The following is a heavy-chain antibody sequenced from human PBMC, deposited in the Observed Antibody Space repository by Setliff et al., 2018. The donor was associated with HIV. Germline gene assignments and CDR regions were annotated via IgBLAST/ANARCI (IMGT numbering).Heavy chain of an antibody. J-gene: IGHJ6*04. CDR3: AKDRTGTGTTLHV. D-gene: IGHD1-7*01. Sequence: ASVKVSCKASGYTFTNYYMHWVRQAPGQGLEWMGWINPKSGGTNYVQKFQGRVTMTRETSINTAYLELSRLRSDDTAVYYCAKDRTGTGTTLHVWGKGTTVTVSS. CDR1: GYTFTNYY. V-gene: IGHV1-2*02. CDR2: INPKSGGT.